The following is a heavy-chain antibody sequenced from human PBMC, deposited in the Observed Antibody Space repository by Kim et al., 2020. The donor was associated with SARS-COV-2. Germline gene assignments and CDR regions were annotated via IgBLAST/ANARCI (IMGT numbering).Heavy chain of an antibody. J-gene: IGHJ4*02. V-gene: IGHV1-18*01. CDR2: ISAYNGNT. Sequence: ASVKVSCKASGYTFTSYGISWVRQAPGQGLEWMGWISAYNGNTNYAQKLQGRVTMTTDTSTSTAYMELRSLRSDDTAVYYCARVVTYYYDSSGYSPPDYWGQGTLVTVSS. CDR1: GYTFTSYG. D-gene: IGHD3-22*01. CDR3: ARVVTYYYDSSGYSPPDY.